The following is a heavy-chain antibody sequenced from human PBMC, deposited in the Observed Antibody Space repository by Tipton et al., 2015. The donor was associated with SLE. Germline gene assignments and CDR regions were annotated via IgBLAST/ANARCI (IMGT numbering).Heavy chain of an antibody. J-gene: IGHJ4*02. CDR2: ISRSSNYI. D-gene: IGHD3-10*01. Sequence: GSLRLSCAASGFTFSSYSMNWVRQAPGKGLEWVSSISRSSNYIYYADSVKGQFTISRDNAKNSLYLQMNSLRAEDTAVYYCARDRPLLWFGELWDYWGQGTLVTVSS. CDR3: ARDRPLLWFGELWDY. V-gene: IGHV3-21*01. CDR1: GFTFSSYS.